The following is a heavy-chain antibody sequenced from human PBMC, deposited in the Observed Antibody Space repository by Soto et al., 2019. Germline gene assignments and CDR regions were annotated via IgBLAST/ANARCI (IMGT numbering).Heavy chain of an antibody. Sequence: QVQLVESGGGVVEPGTSLRLSCVGSGFTFRSYVIHWVRQAPGKGLEWVALTSYDGSNKYYDDSVKSRFTISRDNSRNTVDLQMDRLRLEDTALYYCARWGTTGGLDVWGQGTLVSVPQ. CDR1: GFTFRSYV. D-gene: IGHD3-16*01. CDR3: ARWGTTGGLDV. CDR2: TSYDGSNK. V-gene: IGHV3-30*19. J-gene: IGHJ4*02.